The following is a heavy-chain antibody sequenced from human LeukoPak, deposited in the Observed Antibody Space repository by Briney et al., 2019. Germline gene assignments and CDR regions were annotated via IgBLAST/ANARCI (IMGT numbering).Heavy chain of an antibody. CDR1: GGSFSGYY. J-gene: IGHJ5*02. Sequence: SETLSLTCAVYGGSFSGYYWSWIRQPPGKGLEWIGEINHSGSTNYNPSLKSRVTIPVDTSKNQFSLKLNSVTAADTAVYYCARRLRITMVRGVIGFDPWGQGTLVTVSS. CDR3: ARRLRITMVRGVIGFDP. D-gene: IGHD3-10*01. CDR2: INHSGST. V-gene: IGHV4-34*01.